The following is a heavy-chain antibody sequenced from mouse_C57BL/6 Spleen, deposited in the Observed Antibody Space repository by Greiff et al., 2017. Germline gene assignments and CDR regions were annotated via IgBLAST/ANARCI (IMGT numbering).Heavy chain of an antibody. CDR1: GYAFSSSW. CDR3: AMGDYVGGFAY. J-gene: IGHJ3*01. CDR2: LYPGDGDT. Sequence: VQLQQSGPELVKPGASVKISCKASGYAFSSSWMNWVKQRPGKGLEWIGRLYPGDGDTNYNGKFKGKATLTAAKSSSTAYMQLSSLTSEDSAVYFCAMGDYVGGFAYWGQGTLVTVSA. D-gene: IGHD2-4*01. V-gene: IGHV1-82*01.